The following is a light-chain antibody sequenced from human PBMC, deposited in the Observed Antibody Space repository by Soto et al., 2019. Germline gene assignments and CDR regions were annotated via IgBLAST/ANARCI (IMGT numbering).Light chain of an antibody. J-gene: IGLJ3*02. CDR1: SSNIGAGYD. Sequence: QSVLTQPPSVSGAPGQRVTISCTGSSSNIGAGYDVHWYQQLPGTAPKLLIYGNSNRPSGVPDRFSGSKSGTSGSLAITGLQAEDEANYYCQSYDSSLSGSWVFGGGTKLTVL. CDR2: GNS. V-gene: IGLV1-40*01. CDR3: QSYDSSLSGSWV.